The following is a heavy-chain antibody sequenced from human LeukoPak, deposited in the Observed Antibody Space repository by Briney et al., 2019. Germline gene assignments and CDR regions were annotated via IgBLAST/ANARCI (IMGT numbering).Heavy chain of an antibody. V-gene: IGHV3-74*01. J-gene: IGHJ4*02. CDR1: GFTLSGYW. D-gene: IGHD3-3*01. CDR2: IDANGGGT. Sequence: GGSLRLSCAASGFTLSGYWMHWVRQVPGKGLVWVSRIDANGGGTTYADSVKGRFAISRDNAKNTLYLHMSSLRAEDTGVYYCARAVRAHPPADFWGQGTLVTVSS. CDR3: ARAVRAHPPADF.